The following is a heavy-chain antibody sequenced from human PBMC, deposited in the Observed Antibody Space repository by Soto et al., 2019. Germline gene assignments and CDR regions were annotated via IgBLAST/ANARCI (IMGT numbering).Heavy chain of an antibody. V-gene: IGHV3-49*03. CDR1: GFTFGDYA. CDR3: TRDLNWNYGHYYGMDV. CDR2: IRSKAYGGTT. Sequence: GGSLRLSCTASGFTFGDYAMSWFRQAPGKGLEWVGFIRSKAYGGTTEYAASVKGRFTISRDDSKSIAYLQMNSLKTEDTAVYYCTRDLNWNYGHYYGMDVWGQGTTVTVSS. J-gene: IGHJ6*02. D-gene: IGHD1-7*01.